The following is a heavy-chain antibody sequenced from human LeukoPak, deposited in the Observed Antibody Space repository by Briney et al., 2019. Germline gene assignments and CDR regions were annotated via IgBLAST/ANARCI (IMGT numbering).Heavy chain of an antibody. D-gene: IGHD4-17*01. Sequence: PGGSLRLSCAASGFTFSSYAMSRVRQAPGKGLEWVSAISGSGGSTYYADSVKGRFTISRDNSKNTLYLQMNSLRAEDTAVYYCAKPAVGYGDYGVDYWGQGTLVTVSS. CDR3: AKPAVGYGDYGVDY. J-gene: IGHJ4*02. CDR1: GFTFSSYA. V-gene: IGHV3-23*01. CDR2: ISGSGGST.